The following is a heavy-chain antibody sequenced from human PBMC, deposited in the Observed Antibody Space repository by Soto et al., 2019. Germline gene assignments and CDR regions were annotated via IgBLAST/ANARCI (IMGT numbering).Heavy chain of an antibody. CDR3: ARDQRHGSGSYYFGSNYYYYGMDV. D-gene: IGHD3-10*01. CDR1: GGSISSYY. CDR2: IYYSGST. J-gene: IGHJ6*02. V-gene: IGHV4-59*01. Sequence: PSETLSLTCTVSGGSISSYYWSWIRQPPGKGLEWIGYIYYSGSTNYNPSLKSRVTISVDTSKNQFSLKLSSVTAADTAVYYCARDQRHGSGSYYFGSNYYYYGMDVWGQGTTVTVSS.